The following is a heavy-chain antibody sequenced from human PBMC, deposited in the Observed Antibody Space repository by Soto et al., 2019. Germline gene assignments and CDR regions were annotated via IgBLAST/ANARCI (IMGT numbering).Heavy chain of an antibody. CDR3: AREPLAHSYFDF. CDR1: GDSVSSHY. J-gene: IGHJ4*02. V-gene: IGHV4-4*07. Sequence: PSETPSLTCTVSGDSVSSHYWSWIRQPAGKGLEWLGRLYNDERTNYNPSLKSRVTMSMDTSKNQFSLKLTSVTAADSAVYFCAREPLAHSYFDFWGQGILVTVSS. CDR2: LYNDERT.